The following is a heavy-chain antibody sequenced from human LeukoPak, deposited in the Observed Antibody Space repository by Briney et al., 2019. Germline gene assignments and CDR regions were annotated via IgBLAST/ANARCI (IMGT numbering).Heavy chain of an antibody. CDR3: AKDPIPYYDSSGYYFDY. J-gene: IGHJ4*02. CDR1: GFTFSSYA. D-gene: IGHD3-22*01. CDR2: ISGSGGST. V-gene: IGHV3-23*01. Sequence: PSGTLRLSCAASGFTFSSYAMTWVRQAPGKGLEWVSAISGSGGSTYYADSVKGRFTISRDNSKNTLYLQMNSLRAEDTAVYYCAKDPIPYYDSSGYYFDYWGQGTLVTVSS.